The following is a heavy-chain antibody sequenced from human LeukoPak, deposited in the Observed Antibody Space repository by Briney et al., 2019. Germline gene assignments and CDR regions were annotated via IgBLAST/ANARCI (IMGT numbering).Heavy chain of an antibody. J-gene: IGHJ6*03. D-gene: IGHD3-3*01. CDR1: GGSISSYY. Sequence: SETLSLTCTVSGGSISSYYWSWIRQPAGKGLEWIGRIYTSGSTNYNPSLKSRVTISVDKSKNQFSLRLSSVTAADTAVYYCASQLWSGYYYYYMDVWGKGTTVTVSS. V-gene: IGHV4-4*07. CDR3: ASQLWSGYYYYYMDV. CDR2: IYTSGST.